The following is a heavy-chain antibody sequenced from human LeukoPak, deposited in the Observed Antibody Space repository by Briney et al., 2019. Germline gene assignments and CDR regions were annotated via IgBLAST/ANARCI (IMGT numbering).Heavy chain of an antibody. V-gene: IGHV3-7*01. Sequence: GGGLRLSFAASRFTFSSYWMRWGRQAPGGGGGGGGDIKQDGSEKYYVDSVKGRFTISRDNAQNSLYLQMNSLRAEDTAVYYCARAGGHRNSGYDYWGQGTLVTVSS. J-gene: IGHJ4*02. CDR1: RFTFSSYW. CDR2: IKQDGSEK. CDR3: ARAGGHRNSGYDY. D-gene: IGHD5-12*01.